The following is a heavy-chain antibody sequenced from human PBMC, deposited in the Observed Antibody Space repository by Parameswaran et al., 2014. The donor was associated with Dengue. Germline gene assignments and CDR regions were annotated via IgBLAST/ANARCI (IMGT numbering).Heavy chain of an antibody. CDR3: AKDGDTAMVTYYFDY. Sequence: SNARWIRQPPGKGLEWVSAISGSGGSTYYADSVKGRFTISRDNSKNTLYLQMNSLRAEDTAVYYCAKDGDTAMVTYYFDYWGQGTLVTVSS. CDR2: ISGSGGST. CDR1: SNA. J-gene: IGHJ4*02. D-gene: IGHD5-18*01. V-gene: IGHV3-23*01.